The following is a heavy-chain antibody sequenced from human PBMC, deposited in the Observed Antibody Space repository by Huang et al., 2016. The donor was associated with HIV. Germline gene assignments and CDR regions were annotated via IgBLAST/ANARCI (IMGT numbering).Heavy chain of an antibody. J-gene: IGHJ4*02. CDR2: IIPIFDST. Sequence: QVQLVQSGAEVKKPGSSVKVSCKSSGGTFGSYSISWVRQAPGQGLEWRGGIIPIFDSTHYARKVQGRVTITADDSTSTAYMELNSLTSEDTAVYYCANDGGEFEWGQGTLVTVSS. D-gene: IGHD2-21*01. CDR1: GGTFGSYS. CDR3: ANDGGEFE. V-gene: IGHV1-69*13.